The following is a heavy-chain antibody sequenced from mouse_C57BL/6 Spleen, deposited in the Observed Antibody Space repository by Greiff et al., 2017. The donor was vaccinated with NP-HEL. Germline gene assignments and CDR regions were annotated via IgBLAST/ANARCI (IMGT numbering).Heavy chain of an antibody. J-gene: IGHJ4*01. V-gene: IGHV1-53*01. D-gene: IGHD2-2*01. CDR1: GYTFTSYW. CDR2: INPSNGGT. CDR3: ARGRYGYEGAMDY. Sequence: VQLQQPGTELVKPGASVKLSCKASGYTFTSYWMHWVKQRPGQGLEWIGNINPSNGGTNYNEKFKSKATLTVDKSSSTAYMQLSSLTSEDSAVYYCARGRYGYEGAMDYWGQGTSVTVSS.